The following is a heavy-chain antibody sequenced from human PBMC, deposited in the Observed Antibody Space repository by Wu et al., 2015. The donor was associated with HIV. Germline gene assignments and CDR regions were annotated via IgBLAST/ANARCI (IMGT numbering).Heavy chain of an antibody. J-gene: IGHJ2*01. CDR2: ILPLFGSA. V-gene: IGHV1-69*12. D-gene: IGHD4-17*01. CDR3: AREKDDYGDYWYFDL. CDR1: GDTFNSYT. Sequence: QVQLVQSGAEVKKPGSSVKVSCKSSGDTFNSYTYNWVRQVPGQGLEWMGGILPLFGSADYAQKFQGRVTFTADEATSTAYMELSRLKSEDTAVYYCAREKDDYGDYWYFDLWGRGTLVSVSS.